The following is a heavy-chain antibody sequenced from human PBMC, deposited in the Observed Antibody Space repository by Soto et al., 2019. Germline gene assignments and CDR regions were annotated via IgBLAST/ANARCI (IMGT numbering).Heavy chain of an antibody. CDR3: ARGWLTEIPIVVVTYFDY. D-gene: IGHD3-22*01. CDR1: GGTFSSYA. Sequence: EASVKVSCKASGGTFSSYAISWVRQAPGQGLEWMGGIIPIFGTANYAQKFQGRVTITADESTSTAYMELSSLRSEDTAVYYCARGWLTEIPIVVVTYFDYWGQGTLVTVSS. V-gene: IGHV1-69*13. CDR2: IIPIFGTA. J-gene: IGHJ4*02.